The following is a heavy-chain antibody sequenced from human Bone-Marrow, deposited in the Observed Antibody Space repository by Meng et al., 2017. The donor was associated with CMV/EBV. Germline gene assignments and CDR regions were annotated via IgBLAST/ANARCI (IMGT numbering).Heavy chain of an antibody. D-gene: IGHD4-23*01. CDR2: ISGSGGST. CDR3: AKDKRWTTVDNFDY. Sequence: GESLKISCAASGFTFSSYAMSWVRQAPGKGLEWVAGISGSGGSTYYADSVKGRFTISRDYSNNTLYLQKNSLRAEDTAVYYCAKDKRWTTVDNFDYWGQGTLVTVSS. V-gene: IGHV3-23*01. CDR1: GFTFSSYA. J-gene: IGHJ4*02.